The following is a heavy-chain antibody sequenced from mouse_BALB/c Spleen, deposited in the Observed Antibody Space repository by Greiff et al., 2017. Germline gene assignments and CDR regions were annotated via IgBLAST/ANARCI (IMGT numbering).Heavy chain of an antibody. V-gene: IGHV3-2*02. D-gene: IGHD2-1*01. CDR2: ISYSGST. CDR3: ARKDPLYYGNYGDFDV. CDR1: GYSITSDYA. Sequence: EVHLVESGPGLVKPSQSLSLTCTVTGYSITSDYAWNWIRQFPGNKLEWMGYISYSGSTSYNPSLKSRISITRDTSKNQFFLQLNSVTTEDTATYYCARKDPLYYGNYGDFDVWGAGTTVTVSS. J-gene: IGHJ1*01.